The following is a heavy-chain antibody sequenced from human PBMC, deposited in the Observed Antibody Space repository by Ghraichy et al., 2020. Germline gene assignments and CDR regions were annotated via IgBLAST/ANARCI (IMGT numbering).Heavy chain of an antibody. Sequence: GESMNISCAASGFTFSSYSMNWVRQAPGKGLEWVSSISSSSSYIYYADSVKGRFTISRDNAKNSLYLQMNSLRAEDTAVYYCARIRITMIVVDDFGYGMDVWGQGTTVTVSS. D-gene: IGHD3-22*01. CDR1: GFTFSSYS. CDR3: ARIRITMIVVDDFGYGMDV. J-gene: IGHJ6*02. CDR2: ISSSSSYI. V-gene: IGHV3-21*01.